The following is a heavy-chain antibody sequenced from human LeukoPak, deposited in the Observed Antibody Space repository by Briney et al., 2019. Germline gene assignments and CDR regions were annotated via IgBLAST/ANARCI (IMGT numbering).Heavy chain of an antibody. CDR2: ISGSGGST. V-gene: IGHV3-23*01. J-gene: IGHJ4*02. CDR3: AKRRLLWFGELIDY. Sequence: PGGSLRLSCAASGFTFSSYAMSWVRQAPGKGLEWVSAISGSGGSTYSADSVKGRFTISRDNSKNTLYLQMNSLRAEDTAVYYRAKRRLLWFGELIDYWGQGTMVTVSS. D-gene: IGHD3-10*01. CDR1: GFTFSSYA.